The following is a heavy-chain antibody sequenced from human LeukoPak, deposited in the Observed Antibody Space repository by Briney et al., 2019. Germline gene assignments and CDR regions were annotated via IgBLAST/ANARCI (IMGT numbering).Heavy chain of an antibody. J-gene: IGHJ3*02. CDR1: GYAFTSYY. CDR3: AREEAGTYAFDI. CDR2: INPSGGST. V-gene: IGHV1-46*01. Sequence: ASVKVSCKASGYAFTSYYMHWVRQAPGQGLEWMGIINPSGGSTSYAQKFQGRVTMTRDTSTSTVYMELSSLRSEDTAVYYCAREEAGTYAFDIWGQGTMVTVSS. D-gene: IGHD6-25*01.